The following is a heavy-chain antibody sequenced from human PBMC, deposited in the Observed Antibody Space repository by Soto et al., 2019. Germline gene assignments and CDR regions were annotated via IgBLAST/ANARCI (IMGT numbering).Heavy chain of an antibody. V-gene: IGHV4-39*01. CDR3: ARHWGRGAAGTCYN. D-gene: IGHD6-13*01. Sequence: PSETLSLTCIVAGGSSSSRESYWGWIRQPPGKGLGWIGTISLRGSTSYNPSLKSRVTMSVDTSKTQFSLKLSSVTAADTAVYYCARHWGRGAAGTCYNWGQGTLVTVS. J-gene: IGHJ4*02. CDR2: ISLRGST. CDR1: GGSSSSRESY.